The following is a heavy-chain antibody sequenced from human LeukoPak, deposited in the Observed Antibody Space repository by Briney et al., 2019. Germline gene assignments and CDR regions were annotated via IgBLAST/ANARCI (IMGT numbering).Heavy chain of an antibody. V-gene: IGHV3-48*03. CDR2: ISSSGSTI. J-gene: IGHJ6*03. D-gene: IGHD2-15*01. CDR1: GFTFSSYE. Sequence: GGSLRLSCAASGFTFSSYEMNWVRQAPGKGLEWVSYISSSGSTIYYADSVKGRFTISRDNAKNSLYLQMNSLRAEDTAVYYCARLYCSGGSCYSQSPYYYYYYMDVWGKGTTVTISS. CDR3: ARLYCSGGSCYSQSPYYYYYYMDV.